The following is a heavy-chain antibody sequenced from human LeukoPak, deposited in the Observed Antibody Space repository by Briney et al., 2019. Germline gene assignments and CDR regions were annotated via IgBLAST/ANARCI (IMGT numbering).Heavy chain of an antibody. J-gene: IGHJ4*02. CDR1: GGSISDFY. Sequence: SDTLSLTCSDSGGSISDFYWSWIRQPAVKELESIARIYSSGNTNYNPSLKSRVTMSLAASKDQLSLKVNSLPAADTTEYYCLRNSGVYWGQGTLVTVSS. CDR2: IYSSGNT. D-gene: IGHD7-27*01. V-gene: IGHV4-4*07. CDR3: LRNSGVY.